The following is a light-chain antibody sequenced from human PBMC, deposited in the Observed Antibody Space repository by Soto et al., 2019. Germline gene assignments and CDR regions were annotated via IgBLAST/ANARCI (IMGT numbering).Light chain of an antibody. CDR1: QSLLHITGETF. CDR2: EVS. Sequence: IVMTQSPLSLPVHPGEPASISCRSSQSLLHITGETFLFWYLQKKGQSPQLXIYEVSTRVSGVPDRFSGSGSGTDFKLEISRVETDDVGIYYCMQSTQLPPTFGQGTRLEIK. V-gene: IGKV2D-29*02. J-gene: IGKJ5*01. CDR3: MQSTQLPPT.